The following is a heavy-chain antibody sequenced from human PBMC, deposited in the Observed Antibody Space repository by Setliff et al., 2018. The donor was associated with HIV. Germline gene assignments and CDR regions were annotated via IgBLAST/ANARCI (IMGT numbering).Heavy chain of an antibody. CDR3: VTGEGLRF. Sequence: PPVKVSCKASKYTFTDYYMHWVQQAPGKGLEWMGRVDPEDDKTIYAEKFQGRVTMTTATSSDTAYLYLSSLRSEDTAVYYCVTGEGLRFWGQGTLVTVS. V-gene: IGHV1-69-2*01. D-gene: IGHD2-15*01. J-gene: IGHJ4*02. CDR1: KYTFTDYY. CDR2: VDPEDDKT.